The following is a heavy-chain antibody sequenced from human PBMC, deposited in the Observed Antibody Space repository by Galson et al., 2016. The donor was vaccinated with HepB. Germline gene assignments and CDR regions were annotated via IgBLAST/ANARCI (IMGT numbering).Heavy chain of an antibody. D-gene: IGHD3-16*01. Sequence: SLRLSCAASGFTFSNYWMNWVRQAPGKGLEWVANINQDGDDKRYVDSVKGRFTISRDNAKNSLYLQMNSLRAEDTAVYYCAGVGGKSSHDMMFDSGGHGTLVIVSS. V-gene: IGHV3-7*03. J-gene: IGHJ5*01. CDR2: INQDGDDK. CDR1: GFTFSNYW. CDR3: AGVGGKSSHDMMFDS.